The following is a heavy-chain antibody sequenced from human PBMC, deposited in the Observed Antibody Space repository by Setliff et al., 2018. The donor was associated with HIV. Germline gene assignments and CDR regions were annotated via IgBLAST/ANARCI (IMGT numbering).Heavy chain of an antibody. J-gene: IGHJ4*02. CDR2: LSEGGYDT. CDR1: GFTFSRYP. V-gene: IGHV3-23*01. Sequence: GGSLRLSCAASGFTFSRYPMSWVRQAPGKGLEWVSSLSEGGYDTYYADSVKGRFTISRDNSKNSLYLQMNSLRAEDTAVYYCARDHYYDSSGYSYWGQGTLVTVSS. CDR3: ARDHYYDSSGYSY. D-gene: IGHD3-22*01.